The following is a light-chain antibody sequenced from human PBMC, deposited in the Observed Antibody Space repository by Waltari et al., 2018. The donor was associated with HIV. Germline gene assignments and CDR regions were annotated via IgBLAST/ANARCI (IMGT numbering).Light chain of an antibody. Sequence: EIVLTQSPGTLSLSPGARATLSCRASQSVISNYLAWYQQKPGQGPRLLIYDASHMATGIPDRFSGSGSGSDFTLTIRRLEPEDVAVYYCQQHGNSPTFGGGTKVEIK. CDR2: DAS. CDR1: QSVISNY. CDR3: QQHGNSPT. V-gene: IGKV3-20*01. J-gene: IGKJ4*01.